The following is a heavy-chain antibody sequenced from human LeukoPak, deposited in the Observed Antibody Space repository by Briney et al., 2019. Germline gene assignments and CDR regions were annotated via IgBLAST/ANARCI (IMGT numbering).Heavy chain of an antibody. CDR3: AKEQRGPGGAFDI. CDR2: IKQDGSEK. Sequence: GGSLRLSCAASGFTFSSYWMSWVRQAPGKGLEWVANIKQDGSEKYYVDSVKGRFTISRDNSKNTLYLQMNSLRAEDTAVYYCAKEQRGPGGAFDIWGQGTMVTVSS. J-gene: IGHJ3*02. D-gene: IGHD3-10*01. CDR1: GFTFSSYW. V-gene: IGHV3-7*03.